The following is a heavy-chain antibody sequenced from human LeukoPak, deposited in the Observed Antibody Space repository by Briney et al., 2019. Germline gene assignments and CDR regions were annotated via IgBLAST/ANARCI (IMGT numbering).Heavy chain of an antibody. D-gene: IGHD3-16*01. Sequence: SETLSLTCTVSGGSISSYYWSWIRQPVGKGLEWIGRIYTSGSTNYNPSLKSRVTMSVDTSKNQFSLKLSSVTAADTAVYYCAREFRPHYDYVWGSYPSRTYYYYYMDVWGKGTTVTISS. CDR1: GGSISSYY. J-gene: IGHJ6*03. CDR2: IYTSGST. V-gene: IGHV4-4*07. CDR3: AREFRPHYDYVWGSYPSRTYYYYYMDV.